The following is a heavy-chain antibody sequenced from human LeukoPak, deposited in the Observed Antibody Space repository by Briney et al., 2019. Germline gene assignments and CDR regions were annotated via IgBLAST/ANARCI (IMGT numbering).Heavy chain of an antibody. CDR2: ITFSSSII. D-gene: IGHD4-17*01. J-gene: IGHJ4*02. V-gene: IGHV3-48*01. Sequence: GGSLRLSCAASGFTFSSYSMNWVRQAPGKGLEWVSYITFSSSIIYYADSVRGRFTISRDNAKNSLYLQMNSLRAEDTAVYYCARDGAVTNGRYFDYWGQGTLVTVSS. CDR1: GFTFSSYS. CDR3: ARDGAVTNGRYFDY.